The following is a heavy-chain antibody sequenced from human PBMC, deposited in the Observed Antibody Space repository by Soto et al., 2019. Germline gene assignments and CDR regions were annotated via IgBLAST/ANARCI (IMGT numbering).Heavy chain of an antibody. Sequence: ASVKVSCKTSGFTFTGYYLHWVRQAPGQGLEWMGWINPNTGDTNYEQKFQGRVTMTRDTSIGTAYMELSRLRSDDTAVYYCARESKGGNDYWGQGSLVTVSS. V-gene: IGHV1-2*02. CDR3: ARESKGGNDY. J-gene: IGHJ4*02. CDR2: INPNTGDT. D-gene: IGHD1-26*01. CDR1: GFTFTGYY.